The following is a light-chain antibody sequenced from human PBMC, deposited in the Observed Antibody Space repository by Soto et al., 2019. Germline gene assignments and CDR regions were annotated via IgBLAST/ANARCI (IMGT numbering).Light chain of an antibody. CDR1: SSNIRAGYD. J-gene: IGLJ3*02. CDR2: SYN. Sequence: QSVLTQPPSVSGAPGQRVTISCTGSSSNIRAGYDVHWYQQLPGTAPKLLLYSYNNRPSGVPDRFSGSKSGTSASLAITGLQAEDEADYYCQSYDSSLSGWVFGGGPKLTVL. V-gene: IGLV1-40*01. CDR3: QSYDSSLSGWV.